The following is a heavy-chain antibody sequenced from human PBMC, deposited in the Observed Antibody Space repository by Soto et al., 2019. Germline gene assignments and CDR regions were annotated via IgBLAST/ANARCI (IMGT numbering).Heavy chain of an antibody. V-gene: IGHV1-69*02. J-gene: IGHJ4*02. CDR3: ATSTAGVYVFHD. Sequence: QVQLVQSGAEIKNRGSSVKGSCKASGDTFSRSIISWVRQAPGQRLEWMGRIIPVLGVENHAQNFQGRVTVTADKSTSTAYLELSSLKSEDTASYYCATSTAGVYVFHDWGQGTLVTVSS. CDR1: GDTFSRSI. CDR2: IIPVLGVE. D-gene: IGHD2-8*01.